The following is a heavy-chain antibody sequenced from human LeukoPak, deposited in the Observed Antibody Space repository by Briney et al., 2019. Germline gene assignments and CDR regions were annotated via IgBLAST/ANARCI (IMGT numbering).Heavy chain of an antibody. CDR3: ARLIIAAAVYWFDP. CDR1: GGSISSYY. J-gene: IGHJ5*02. Sequence: PSETLSLTCTVSGGSISSYYWSWIRQPPGKGLEWIGYIYYSGSTNYNPSLKSRVTISVETSKNQFSLKLSSVTAADTAVYYCARLIIAAAVYWFDPWGQGTLVTVSS. CDR2: IYYSGST. D-gene: IGHD6-13*01. V-gene: IGHV4-59*08.